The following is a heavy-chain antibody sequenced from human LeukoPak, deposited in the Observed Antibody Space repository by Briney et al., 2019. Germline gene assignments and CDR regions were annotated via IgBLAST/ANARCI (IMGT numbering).Heavy chain of an antibody. D-gene: IGHD3-22*01. CDR1: GYTFTGYY. CDR2: INPNSGGT. CDR3: ARASLYYYDSSGDFDY. Sequence: ASVKVSCKASGYTFTGYYMHWVRQAPGQGLEWVGWINPNSGGTNYAQKFQGRVTMTRDTSISTAYVELSRLRSDDTAVYYCARASLYYYDSSGDFDYWGQGTLVTVSS. V-gene: IGHV1-2*02. J-gene: IGHJ4*02.